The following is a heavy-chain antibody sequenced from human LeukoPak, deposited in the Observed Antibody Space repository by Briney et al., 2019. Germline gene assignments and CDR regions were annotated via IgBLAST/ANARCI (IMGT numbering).Heavy chain of an antibody. Sequence: SETLSLTCSVSGASISRYYWNWIRQPAGKRLEWIGRLYTSGSIYYNPSLRSRVTISLDKSKNQFYLRLSSVTAADTAVYYCARDLGDGYNRDWLDPWGQGTLVTVSS. J-gene: IGHJ5*02. D-gene: IGHD5-24*01. V-gene: IGHV4-4*07. CDR3: ARDLGDGYNRDWLDP. CDR2: LYTSGSI. CDR1: GASISRYY.